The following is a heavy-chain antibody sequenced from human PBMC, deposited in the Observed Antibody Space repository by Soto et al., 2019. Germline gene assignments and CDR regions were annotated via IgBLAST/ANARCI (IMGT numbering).Heavy chain of an antibody. Sequence: QVQLQESGPGLVKPSETLSLTCTVSGGSISSYYWSWIRQPPGKGLEWIGYIYYSGSTNYNPSLKSRVTISVDTSKNQFSLKLSSVTAADTAVYYCASGIVGATPTDYYFDYWGQGTQVTVSS. D-gene: IGHD1-26*01. CDR2: IYYSGST. CDR3: ASGIVGATPTDYYFDY. V-gene: IGHV4-59*01. CDR1: GGSISSYY. J-gene: IGHJ4*02.